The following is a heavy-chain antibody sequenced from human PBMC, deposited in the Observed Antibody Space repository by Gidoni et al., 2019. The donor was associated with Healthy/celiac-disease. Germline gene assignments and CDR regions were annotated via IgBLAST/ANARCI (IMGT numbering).Heavy chain of an antibody. CDR1: GFTFSSYA. CDR2: ISGSGGST. Sequence: EVQLLESGGGLVQPGGSLRLSCAASGFTFSSYAMSWVRQAPGKGLEWVSAISGSGGSTYYADSVKGRFTISRDNSKNTLYLQMNSLRAEDTAVYYCAKRTVTTPAERGIDFDYWGQGTLVTVSS. J-gene: IGHJ4*02. CDR3: AKRTVTTPAERGIDFDY. D-gene: IGHD4-17*01. V-gene: IGHV3-23*01.